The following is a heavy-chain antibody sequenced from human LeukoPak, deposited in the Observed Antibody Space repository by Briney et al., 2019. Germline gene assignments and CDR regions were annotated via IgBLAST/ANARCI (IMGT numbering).Heavy chain of an antibody. Sequence: TGGSLRLSCAASGFTFSSYVMHWVRQAPGKGLEWVAVISYDGSNKYYADSVKGRFTISRDNSKNTLYLQMNSLRAEDTAVYYCASSPGVITIFGVVSDYWGQGTLVTVSS. V-gene: IGHV3-30*03. CDR2: ISYDGSNK. CDR1: GFTFSSYV. D-gene: IGHD3-3*01. CDR3: ASSPGVITIFGVVSDY. J-gene: IGHJ4*02.